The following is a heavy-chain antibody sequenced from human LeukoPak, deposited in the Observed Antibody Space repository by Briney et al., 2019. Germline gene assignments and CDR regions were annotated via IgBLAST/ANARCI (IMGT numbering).Heavy chain of an antibody. Sequence: GASVKVSCKASGYTFTGYYMHWVRQAPGQGLEWMGWINPNSGGTNYAQKFQGWVTMTRDTSISTAYMELSRPRSDDTAVYYCARDFSPHYGDYVYNWFDPWGQGTLVTVSS. V-gene: IGHV1-2*04. CDR3: ARDFSPHYGDYVYNWFDP. CDR1: GYTFTGYY. CDR2: INPNSGGT. D-gene: IGHD4-17*01. J-gene: IGHJ5*02.